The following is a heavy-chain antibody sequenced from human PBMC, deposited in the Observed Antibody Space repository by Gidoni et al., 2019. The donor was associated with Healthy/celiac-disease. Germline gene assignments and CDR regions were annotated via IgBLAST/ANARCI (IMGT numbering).Heavy chain of an antibody. Sequence: QVQLVDSGRDLVTPGGSVGLSCAASGFTFSDYYMSWIRQAPVKGLEWVSYIGRSGSTIYYEDSLKGRFTISRDKAKNSLYLQMNSLRADATAVYYCAREGFHTWGQGTLVTVSS. CDR1: GFTFSDYY. V-gene: IGHV3-11*04. CDR3: AREGFHT. J-gene: IGHJ5*02. CDR2: IGRSGSTI.